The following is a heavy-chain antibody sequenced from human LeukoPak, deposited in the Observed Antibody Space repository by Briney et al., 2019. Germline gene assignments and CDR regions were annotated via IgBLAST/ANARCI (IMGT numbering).Heavy chain of an antibody. D-gene: IGHD1-26*01. CDR2: IYTSGST. V-gene: IGHV4-4*07. CDR1: GGSITNYY. Sequence: SETLSLTRSVSGGSITNYYWSWFRQPAGKGLEWIGRIYTSGSTNYNPSLESRVTLSVDTSKNQFSLKLTSVTAADTAVYYCARDHWTGSYQFDSWGQGTLVTVSS. J-gene: IGHJ4*02. CDR3: ARDHWTGSYQFDS.